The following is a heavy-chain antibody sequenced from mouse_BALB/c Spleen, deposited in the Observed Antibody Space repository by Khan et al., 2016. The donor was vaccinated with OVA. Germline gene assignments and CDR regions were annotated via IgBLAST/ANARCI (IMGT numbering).Heavy chain of an antibody. CDR2: IYPGDGNT. CDR3: ARGGYDYVAY. J-gene: IGHJ3*01. V-gene: IGHV1-80*01. CDR1: GYAFSNYL. D-gene: IGHD2-14*01. Sequence: QVQLKQSGAELVRPGSSVKISCKASGYAFSNYLMNWVPQGPGQGLEWIGQIYPGDGNTTYNDNFKDKSTLTGDNSSTTPYIQLSSLTAEDSAVYFCARGGYDYVAYWGQGTLVTFS.